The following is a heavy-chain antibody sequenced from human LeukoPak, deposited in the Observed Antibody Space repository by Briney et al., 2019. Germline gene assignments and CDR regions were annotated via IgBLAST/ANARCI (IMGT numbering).Heavy chain of an antibody. CDR3: ARASSSVRPNFDY. J-gene: IGHJ4*02. V-gene: IGHV4-59*12. CDR2: IYYSGST. Sequence: IGYIYYSGSTNYNPSLKSRVTISVDTSKNQFSLKLTSVTAADTAVYYCARASSSVRPNFDYWGQGTLVTVSS.